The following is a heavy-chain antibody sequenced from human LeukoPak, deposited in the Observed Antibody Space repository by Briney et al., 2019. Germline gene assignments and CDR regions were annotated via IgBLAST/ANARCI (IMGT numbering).Heavy chain of an antibody. J-gene: IGHJ4*02. CDR3: ARGRSYDILTGYWSDY. CDR1: GGSFSGYY. D-gene: IGHD3-9*01. CDR2: INHSGST. Sequence: SETLSLTCAVYGGSFSGYYWSWIRQPPGKGLEWIGEINHSGSTNYNPSLKSRVTISVDTSKNQFPLKLSSVTAADTAVYYCARGRSYDILTGYWSDYWGQGTLVTVSS. V-gene: IGHV4-34*01.